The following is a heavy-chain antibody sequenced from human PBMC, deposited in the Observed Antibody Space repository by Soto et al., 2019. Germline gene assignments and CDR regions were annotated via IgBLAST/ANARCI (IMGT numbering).Heavy chain of an antibody. J-gene: IGHJ4*02. CDR2: MNSDGGII. Sequence: GGSLRLSCAVAGYSFGNHWMHWVRQAPGKGLEWVSRMNSDGGIINYADSVKGRFTVSRDNAKNTLYLQMNSLRVEDTAVYYCATAEVDYWGPGTLVTVSS. CDR3: ATAEVDY. CDR1: GYSFGNHW. V-gene: IGHV3-74*01.